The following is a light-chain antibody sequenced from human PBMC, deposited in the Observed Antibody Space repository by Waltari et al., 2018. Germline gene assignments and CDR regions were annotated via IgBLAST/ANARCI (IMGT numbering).Light chain of an antibody. J-gene: IGKJ2*01. CDR1: QSIGVY. Sequence: QMTQSPSTLSASVGDRVTITCRASQSIGVYLNWYQQKPGEAPNLLMHTASTLQSGVPSRFSGSGSGTDFTLTISRLQPEDFATYYCQQSYRTLYTFGPGTKLEIK. CDR3: QQSYRTLYT. V-gene: IGKV1-39*01. CDR2: TAS.